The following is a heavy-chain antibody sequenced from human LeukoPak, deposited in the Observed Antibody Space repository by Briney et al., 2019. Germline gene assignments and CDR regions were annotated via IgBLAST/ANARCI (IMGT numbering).Heavy chain of an antibody. J-gene: IGHJ4*02. CDR1: GGSISSSNYY. CDR3: ARGLMATINYFDY. D-gene: IGHD5-24*01. Sequence: SETLSLTCSVSGGSISSSNYYWSWIRQPPGKGLEWIGYIYYSGSTNYNPSLKSRVTISVDTSKNQFSLKLSSVTAADTAVYYCARGLMATINYFDYWGQGTLVTVSS. V-gene: IGHV4-61*01. CDR2: IYYSGST.